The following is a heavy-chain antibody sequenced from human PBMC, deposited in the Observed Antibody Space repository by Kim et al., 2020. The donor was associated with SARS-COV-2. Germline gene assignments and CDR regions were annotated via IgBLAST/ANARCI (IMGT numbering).Heavy chain of an antibody. D-gene: IGHD6-13*01. V-gene: IGHV3-43*02. CDR1: GFTFLNYA. Sequence: GGSLRLSCAASGFTFLNYAMHWVRQPPGKGLEWVSLISADGRSTYYADSVKGRFTISRDNSKNSLYLQMNNLRSEDTALYYCAKDMWQLRNSFDVWGQGTMVNVSS. CDR3: AKDMWQLRNSFDV. CDR2: ISADGRST. J-gene: IGHJ3*01.